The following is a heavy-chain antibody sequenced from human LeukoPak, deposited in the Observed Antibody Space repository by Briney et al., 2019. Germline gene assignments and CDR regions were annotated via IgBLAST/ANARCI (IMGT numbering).Heavy chain of an antibody. CDR1: GGSFSGYY. V-gene: IGHV4-34*01. D-gene: IGHD5-18*01. Sequence: PSETLSLTCAVYGGSFSGYYWSWIRQPPGKGLEWIGEINHSGSTNYNPSLKSQVTISVDTSKNQFSLKLSSVTAADTAVYYCARYSPLNLPLGMDVWGQGTTVTVSS. CDR2: INHSGST. J-gene: IGHJ6*02. CDR3: ARYSPLNLPLGMDV.